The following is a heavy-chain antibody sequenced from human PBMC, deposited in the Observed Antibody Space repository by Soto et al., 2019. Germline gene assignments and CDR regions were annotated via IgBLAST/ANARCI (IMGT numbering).Heavy chain of an antibody. J-gene: IGHJ2*01. Sequence: EVQLVESGGGSVQPGGSLRLSCAASGFTFSSHWMHWVRQAPGKGLVWVSRISGDGSTTDYADQVKGRFTISRDNAKTTLYMQIKQLRAEDTAVYYCATDRGYGDWSIDPGGRGTKVTVSS. D-gene: IGHD4-17*01. CDR3: ATDRGYGDWSIDP. CDR1: GFTFSSHW. CDR2: ISGDGSTT. V-gene: IGHV3-74*01.